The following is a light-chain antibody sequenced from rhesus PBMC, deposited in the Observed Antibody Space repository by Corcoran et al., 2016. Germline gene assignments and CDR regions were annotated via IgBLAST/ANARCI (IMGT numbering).Light chain of an antibody. J-gene: IGKJ1*01. CDR1: QGISNA. V-gene: IGKV1-33*01. CDR2: AAS. CDR3: QQRNSYPWT. Sequence: DIQMTQSPSSLSASVGDKVTITCRASQGISNALTCYHQKPGEDPKLLIYAASSLEIGVPSRFSVSGSGTDFTLTISGLQPEDFAVYYCQQRNSYPWTFGQGTKVEIK.